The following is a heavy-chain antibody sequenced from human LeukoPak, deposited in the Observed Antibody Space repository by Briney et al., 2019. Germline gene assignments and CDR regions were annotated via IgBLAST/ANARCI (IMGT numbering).Heavy chain of an antibody. CDR1: GFTFTTYA. CDR3: ARNTYCGGDCYWFDY. Sequence: GGSLRLSCAASGFTFTTYAMSWVRQAPGKGLEWVSAISASGGSTYYADSVKGRFTISRDNSKNTLYLQMNSLRAEDTAVYYCARNTYCGGDCYWFDYWGQGTLVTVSS. V-gene: IGHV3-23*01. J-gene: IGHJ4*02. D-gene: IGHD2-21*02. CDR2: ISASGGST.